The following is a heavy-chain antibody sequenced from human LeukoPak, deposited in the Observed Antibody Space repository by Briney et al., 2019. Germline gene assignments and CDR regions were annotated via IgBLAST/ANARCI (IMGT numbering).Heavy chain of an antibody. Sequence: ASVKVSCKASGYTFTSYGISWVRQAPGQGLEWMGLISAYNGNTNYAQKLQGRVTMTTDTSTSTAYMELRSLRSDDTAVYYCASLVAATPYYYYGMDVWGQGTTVTVSS. CDR1: GYTFTSYG. D-gene: IGHD2-15*01. J-gene: IGHJ6*02. CDR2: ISAYNGNT. CDR3: ASLVAATPYYYYGMDV. V-gene: IGHV1-18*01.